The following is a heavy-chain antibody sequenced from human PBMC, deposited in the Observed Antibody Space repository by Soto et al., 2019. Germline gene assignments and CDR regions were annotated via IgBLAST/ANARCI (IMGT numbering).Heavy chain of an antibody. CDR3: ARDRIAAAGDYYYYGMDV. CDR1: GGSISSYY. J-gene: IGHJ6*02. D-gene: IGHD6-13*01. V-gene: IGHV4-59*01. Sequence: SETLSLTCTVSGGSISSYYWSWIRQPPGKGLEWIGYIYYSGSTNYNPSLKSRVTISVDTSKNQFSLKLSSVTAADTAVYYCARDRIAAAGDYYYYGMDVWGQGTTVTVSS. CDR2: IYYSGST.